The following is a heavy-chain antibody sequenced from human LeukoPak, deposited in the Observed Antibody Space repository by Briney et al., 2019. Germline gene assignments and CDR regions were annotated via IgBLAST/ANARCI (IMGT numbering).Heavy chain of an antibody. V-gene: IGHV4-59*01. J-gene: IGHJ4*02. CDR3: ARSEDYYDSSGHAFDF. Sequence: SETLSLTCTVSGGSINSYYWSWIRQPPGKGLEWIGYIYYSGSTNYNPSLKSRVTISVDTSKNQFSLKLSSVTAADTAVDYCARSEDYYDSSGHAFDFWGQGTLVTVSS. CDR2: IYYSGST. CDR1: GGSINSYY. D-gene: IGHD3-22*01.